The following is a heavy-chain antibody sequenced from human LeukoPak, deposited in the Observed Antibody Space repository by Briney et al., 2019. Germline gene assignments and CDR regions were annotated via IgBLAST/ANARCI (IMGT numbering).Heavy chain of an antibody. J-gene: IGHJ5*02. D-gene: IGHD2-2*01. CDR3: AKLPREYCSSTSCPNWFDT. CDR1: GFTFSSYG. CDR2: ISASGGTT. V-gene: IGHV3-23*01. Sequence: GGSLRLPCAASGFTFSSYGMTWVRQAPGKGLEWVSAISASGGTTYYADSVKGRFTTSRDNSKNTLYLQMNSLRDDDTAVYYCAKLPREYCSSTSCPNWFDTWGQGTLVTVSS.